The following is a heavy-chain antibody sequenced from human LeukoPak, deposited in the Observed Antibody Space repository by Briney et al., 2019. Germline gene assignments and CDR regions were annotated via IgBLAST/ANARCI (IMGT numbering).Heavy chain of an antibody. J-gene: IGHJ4*02. D-gene: IGHD6-13*01. CDR1: GFTLSSYA. V-gene: IGHV3-23*01. CDR2: ISASGGST. Sequence: QSGGSLRLSCAASGFTLSSYAMSWVRQAPGKGLEWVSSISASGGSTNYADSVKGRFTISRDNSKNTVYLQMNSLRAEDTAVYYCAKDMSSWYYFDYWGQGTLVTVSS. CDR3: AKDMSSWYYFDY.